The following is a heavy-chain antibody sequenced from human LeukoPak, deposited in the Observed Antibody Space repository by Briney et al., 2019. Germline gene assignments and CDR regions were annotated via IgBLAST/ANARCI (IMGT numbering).Heavy chain of an antibody. V-gene: IGHV3-48*02. CDR3: ARAQKTYCGGDCAQDY. CDR2: ISSSSSTI. D-gene: IGHD2-21*02. Sequence: PGGSLRLSCAASGFTFSSYSMNWVRQAPGKGLEWVSYISSSSSTIYYADSVKGRFTISRDNAKNSLYLQMNSLRDEDTAVYYCARAQKTYCGGDCAQDYWGQGTLVTVSS. CDR1: GFTFSSYS. J-gene: IGHJ4*02.